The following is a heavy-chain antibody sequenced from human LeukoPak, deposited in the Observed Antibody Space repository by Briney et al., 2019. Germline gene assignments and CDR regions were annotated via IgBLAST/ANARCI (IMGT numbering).Heavy chain of an antibody. CDR1: GYTFTSYY. J-gene: IGHJ5*02. CDR2: INPSGGST. V-gene: IGHV1-46*01. CDR3: ARVDYGDWFDP. D-gene: IGHD4-17*01. Sequence: ASVKVSCKASGYTFTSYYMHWVRQAPGQGLEWMGIINPSGGSTSYAQKFQGRVTITRDMSTSTVYMELSSLRSEDTAVYYCARVDYGDWFDPWGQGTLVTVSS.